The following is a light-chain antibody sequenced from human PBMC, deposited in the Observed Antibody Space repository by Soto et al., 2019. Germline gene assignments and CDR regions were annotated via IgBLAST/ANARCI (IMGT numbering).Light chain of an antibody. CDR1: QSVSIW. CDR3: QQENSYTWT. CDR2: KAS. V-gene: IGKV1-5*03. J-gene: IGKJ1*01. Sequence: DIQMTQSPSTLSASVGDRVTITCRASQSVSIWLAWYQQKPGKAPKLLIYKASSLESGVPSRFSGSGSATEFTLSISSLQPDDFATYYCQQENSYTWTFGQGTKVEIK.